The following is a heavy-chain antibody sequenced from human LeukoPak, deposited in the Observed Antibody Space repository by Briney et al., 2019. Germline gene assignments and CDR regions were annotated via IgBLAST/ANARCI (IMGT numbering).Heavy chain of an antibody. CDR3: AREETSCTHGIRWFDP. CDR2: INPSGGST. CDR1: GYTFTSYY. V-gene: IGHV1-46*01. D-gene: IGHD2-2*01. Sequence: GASVKVSCKASGYTFTSYYMHWVRQAPGQGLEWMGIINPSGGSTSYAQKFQGRVTMTRDMSTSTVYMELSSLRSEDTAVYYCAREETSCTHGIRWFDPWGQGTLVTVSS. J-gene: IGHJ5*02.